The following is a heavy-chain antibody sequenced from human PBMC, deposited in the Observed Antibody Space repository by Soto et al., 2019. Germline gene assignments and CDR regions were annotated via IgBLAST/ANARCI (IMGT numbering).Heavy chain of an antibody. CDR1: GFTFSDYA. V-gene: IGHV3-23*01. Sequence: GGSLRLSCASSGFTFSDYAMSLVRQAPGKGLEWVSAISGSGGSTYYADSVKGRFTIPRDNSKNTLYMQMSSLRAEDTAVYYCARNYDFRDPWGQGTLVTVSS. CDR2: ISGSGGST. J-gene: IGHJ5*02. D-gene: IGHD3-3*01. CDR3: ARNYDFRDP.